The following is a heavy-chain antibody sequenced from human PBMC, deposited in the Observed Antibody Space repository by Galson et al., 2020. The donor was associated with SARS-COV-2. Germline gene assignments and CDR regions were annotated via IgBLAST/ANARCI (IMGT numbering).Heavy chain of an antibody. J-gene: IGHJ4*02. D-gene: IGHD3-22*01. CDR1: GGSISSGDYY. V-gene: IGHV4-30-4*01. CDR2: IFYSGTT. Sequence: ASETLSLTCTVSGGSISSGDYYWSWIRQPPGKGLEWIGYIFYSGTTYYNPSLKSRVIISVDTSKNQFSLKLNSVTAADTAVYYCARSASFRISGYYEQLDSWGQGTLVTVSS. CDR3: ARSASFRISGYYEQLDS.